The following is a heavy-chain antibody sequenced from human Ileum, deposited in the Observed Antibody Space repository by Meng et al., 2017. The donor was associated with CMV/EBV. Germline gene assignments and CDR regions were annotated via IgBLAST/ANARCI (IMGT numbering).Heavy chain of an antibody. CDR1: GSFSPYT. CDR3: VTADHHAIKY. D-gene: IGHD5-12*01. CDR2: INQYGST. Sequence: QVQIQQGGAGLLKPSETLSLTCSLGGSFSPYTWSWIRQAPGKGLGWIGEINQYGSTNFNPSVKSRVTISRDTSKNQFSLRLNSVTAADAAVYYCVTADHHAIKYWGQGTLVTVSS. V-gene: IGHV4-34*01. J-gene: IGHJ4*02.